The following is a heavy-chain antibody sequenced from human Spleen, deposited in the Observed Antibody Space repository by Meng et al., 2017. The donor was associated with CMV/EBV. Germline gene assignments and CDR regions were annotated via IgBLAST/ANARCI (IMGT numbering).Heavy chain of an antibody. D-gene: IGHD6-13*01. Sequence: CAASRFTFTSYWMHWVRQAPGKGLVWVSRINREGSSATYADSVKGRFTVSRDNANNILFLQMNSLRVDDTAVYYCARSEGSSSWSVDHWGQGTLVTVSS. J-gene: IGHJ4*01. CDR3: ARSEGSSSWSVDH. CDR2: INREGSSA. CDR1: RFTFTSYW. V-gene: IGHV3-74*01.